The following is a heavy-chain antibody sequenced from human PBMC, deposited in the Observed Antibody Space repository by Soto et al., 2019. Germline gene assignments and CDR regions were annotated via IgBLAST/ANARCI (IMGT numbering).Heavy chain of an antibody. CDR2: IRSSSSYT. D-gene: IGHD3-22*01. CDR3: ARNPNYYDSSGQPIPTYYFDY. CDR1: GFTFSDYY. J-gene: IGHJ4*02. V-gene: IGHV3-11*06. Sequence: QVQLVESGGGLVKPGGSLRLSCAASGFTFSDYYMSWIRQAPGKGLEWVSYIRSSSSYTNYADSVKGRFTISRDNAKNSLYLQMNSLRAEDTAVYYCARNPNYYDSSGQPIPTYYFDYWGQGTLVTVSS.